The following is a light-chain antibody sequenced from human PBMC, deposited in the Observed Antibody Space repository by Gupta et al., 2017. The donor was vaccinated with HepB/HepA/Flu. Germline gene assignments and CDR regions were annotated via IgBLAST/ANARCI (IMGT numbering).Light chain of an antibody. Sequence: QSVLTQPPSVSAAPGQKVTISCSGTNSNIGSNYVSWYHQLPGTAPKLLIYDNNNRPSGIPDRFSGSKSGTSATLVITGLQTGDEADYYCGTWDSGLSAGVFGGGTKLTVL. CDR3: GTWDSGLSAGV. CDR1: NSNIGSNY. J-gene: IGLJ3*02. V-gene: IGLV1-51*01. CDR2: DNN.